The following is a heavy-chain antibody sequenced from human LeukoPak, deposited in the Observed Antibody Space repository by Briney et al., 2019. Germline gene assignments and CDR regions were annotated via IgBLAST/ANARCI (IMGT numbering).Heavy chain of an antibody. V-gene: IGHV3-30*02. J-gene: IGHJ4*02. CDR2: IRYDGSNK. D-gene: IGHD3-22*01. Sequence: GGSLRLSCAASGFTFSSYGMHWVRQAPGKGLEWVAFIRYDGSNKYYADSVKGRFTISRDNSKNTLYLQMNSLRAEDTAVYYCAKDYMYYYDSSAIDYWGQGTLVTVSS. CDR3: AKDYMYYYDSSAIDY. CDR1: GFTFSSYG.